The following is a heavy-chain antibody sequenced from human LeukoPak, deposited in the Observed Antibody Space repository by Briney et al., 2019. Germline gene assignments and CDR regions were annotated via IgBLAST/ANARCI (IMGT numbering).Heavy chain of an antibody. CDR1: GYSITTNYY. CDR3: VTPRSWELSDMAV. CDR2: VYHNGET. D-gene: IGHD1-26*01. J-gene: IGHJ6*03. Sequence: NPSDTLSLTCTVSGYSITTNYYWAWIRQSPGTGVEWIGSVYHNGETYYNPSLKSRVIISVDTSKNEFSLRLTSVTAADTAVYYCVTPRSWELSDMAVWGKGTTVIVS. V-gene: IGHV4-38-2*02.